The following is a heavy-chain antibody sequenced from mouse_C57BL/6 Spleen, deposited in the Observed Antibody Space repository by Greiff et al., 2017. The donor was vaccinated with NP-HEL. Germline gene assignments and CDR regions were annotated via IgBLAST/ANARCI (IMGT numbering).Heavy chain of an antibody. D-gene: IGHD4-1*01. J-gene: IGHJ2*01. CDR3: ARESLNWERDY. CDR2: IYPGSGST. CDR1: GYTVTSYW. V-gene: IGHV1-55*01. Sequence: QVQLQQPGAELVKPGASVKMSCKASGYTVTSYWITWVKQRPGQGLEWIGDIYPGSGSTNYNEKFKSKATLTVNTSSSTAYMQLSSLTSEDSAVYYCARESLNWERDYWGQGTTLTVSS.